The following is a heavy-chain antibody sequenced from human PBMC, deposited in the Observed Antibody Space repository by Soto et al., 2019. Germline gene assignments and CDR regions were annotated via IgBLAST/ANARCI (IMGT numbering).Heavy chain of an antibody. Sequence: ASVKVSCQASGYTFTSYGISWVRQAPGQGLEWMGWISAYNGNTNYAQKLQGRVTMTTDTSTSTAYMELRSLRSDDTAVYYCARRYYDRSGYYDFDYWGQGTLAT. J-gene: IGHJ4*02. CDR1: GYTFTSYG. CDR3: ARRYYDRSGYYDFDY. D-gene: IGHD3-22*01. V-gene: IGHV1-18*01. CDR2: ISAYNGNT.